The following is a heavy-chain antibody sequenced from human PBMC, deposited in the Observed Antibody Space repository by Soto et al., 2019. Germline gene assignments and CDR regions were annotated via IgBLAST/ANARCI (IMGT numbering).Heavy chain of an antibody. J-gene: IGHJ4*02. Sequence: PSETLSLTCTVSGGSISGGGYCWSWIRQPPGKGLEWIGYIYYSGSTYYNPSLKSRVTISVDTSKNQFSLKLSSVTVADTAVYYCARVSRYYDSSVDYWGQGTLVTVSS. V-gene: IGHV4-30-4*01. CDR2: IYYSGST. D-gene: IGHD3-22*01. CDR3: ARVSRYYDSSVDY. CDR1: GGSISGGGYC.